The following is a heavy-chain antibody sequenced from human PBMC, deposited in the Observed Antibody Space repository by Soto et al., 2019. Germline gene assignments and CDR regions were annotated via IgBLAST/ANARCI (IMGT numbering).Heavy chain of an antibody. J-gene: IGHJ4*02. CDR2: MNPDSGNT. CDR3: AREGSYSSSSPSDY. V-gene: IGHV1-8*01. D-gene: IGHD6-6*01. CDR1: GYTFTSYD. Sequence: ASVKVSCKDSGYTFTSYDINWVRQATGQGLEWMGWMNPDSGNTGYAQKFQGRVTMTRNTSISTAYMELSSLRSEDTAVYYCAREGSYSSSSPSDYWGQGTLVTVSS.